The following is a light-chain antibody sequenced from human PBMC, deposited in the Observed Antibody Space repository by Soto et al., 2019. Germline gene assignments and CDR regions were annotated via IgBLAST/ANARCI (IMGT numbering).Light chain of an antibody. J-gene: IGKJ1*01. CDR3: QHYNNWPPWT. V-gene: IGKV3-15*01. CDR2: GAS. Sequence: EIVLTQSPGTLSVSPGERAPLSCRVSQSVGSNLAWYQQKPGQAPRLLIYGASIRATGIPVRFTGSGSGTEFTLIISSLQSEDFAVYYCQHYNNWPPWTFGQGTKVDIK. CDR1: QSVGSN.